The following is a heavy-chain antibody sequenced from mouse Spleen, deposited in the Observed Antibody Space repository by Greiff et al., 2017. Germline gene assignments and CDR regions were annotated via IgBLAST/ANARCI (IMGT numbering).Heavy chain of an antibody. CDR3: ARYGNKGAY. J-gene: IGHJ3*01. Sequence: QVQLQQSGAELVRPGTSVKMSCKASGYTFTNYWIGWAKQRPGHGLEWIGDIDPSDSYTNYNQKFKGKATLTVDTSSSTAYMQLSSLTSEDSAVYYCARYGNKGAYWGQGTLVTVSA. CDR2: IDPSDSYT. D-gene: IGHD2-1*01. V-gene: IGHV1-63*01. CDR1: GYTFTNYW.